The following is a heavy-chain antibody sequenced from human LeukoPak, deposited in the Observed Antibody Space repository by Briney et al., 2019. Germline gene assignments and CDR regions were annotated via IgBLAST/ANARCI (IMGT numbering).Heavy chain of an antibody. CDR1: GGSFSGYY. D-gene: IGHD3-22*01. Sequence: SETLSLTCAVYGGSFSGYYWSWIRQPPGKGREWIGEINHSGSTNYNPSLKSRVTISLDTSKNQFSLKLNSVTAADTAMYYCARSFSPNYYDLLDYWGQGTLVTVSS. V-gene: IGHV4-34*01. CDR2: INHSGST. J-gene: IGHJ4*02. CDR3: ARSFSPNYYDLLDY.